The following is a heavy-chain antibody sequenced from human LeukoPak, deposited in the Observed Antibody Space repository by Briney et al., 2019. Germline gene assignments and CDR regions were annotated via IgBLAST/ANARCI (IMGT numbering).Heavy chain of an antibody. CDR2: IRSDASNQ. J-gene: IGHJ4*02. D-gene: IGHD2-8*02. Sequence: PGGSLTLSCEASGFLFRSSAMLWVRQAPGKGLEWVAFIRSDASNQFYSDSVKGRFTISRDNSKNTLYLQMNSLRAEDTAIYYCATYRQVLLPFESWGQGTLVTVSS. CDR1: GFLFRSSA. V-gene: IGHV3-30*02. CDR3: ATYRQVLLPFES.